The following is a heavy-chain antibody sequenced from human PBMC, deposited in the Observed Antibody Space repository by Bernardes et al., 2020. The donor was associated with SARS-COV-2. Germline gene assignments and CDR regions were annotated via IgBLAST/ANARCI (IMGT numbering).Heavy chain of an antibody. Sequence: GGSLRLSCVASGFTFNNFGMHWVRQAPGKGLEWVAVISHEGSKKYYADSVEGRFTISKDNSKNTVYLQMNSLRPEDTAVYYCAKVQAIFWIRPQYSAMDVWGQGTTVAVSS. CDR2: ISHEGSKK. D-gene: IGHD3-3*01. V-gene: IGHV3-30*18. J-gene: IGHJ6*02. CDR1: GFTFNNFG. CDR3: AKVQAIFWIRPQYSAMDV.